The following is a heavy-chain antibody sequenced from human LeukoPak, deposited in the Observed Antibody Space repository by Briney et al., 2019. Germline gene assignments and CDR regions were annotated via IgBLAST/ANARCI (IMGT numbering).Heavy chain of an antibody. CDR2: VSSSSTYT. Sequence: KPGGSLRLSCAASGFTLSDYYMSWIRQAPGKGLEWVSYVSSSSTYTNYADSVKGRFTISRDNAKSSLYLQMNSLRAEDTAVYYCARSRGVTDFDYWGQGTLVTVSS. D-gene: IGHD3-10*01. V-gene: IGHV3-11*06. CDR3: ARSRGVTDFDY. J-gene: IGHJ4*02. CDR1: GFTLSDYY.